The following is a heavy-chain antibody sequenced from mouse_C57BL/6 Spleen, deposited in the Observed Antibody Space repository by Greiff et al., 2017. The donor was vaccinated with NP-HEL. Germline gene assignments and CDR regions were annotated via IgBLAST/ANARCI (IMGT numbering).Heavy chain of an antibody. Sequence: EVKLMESEGGLVQPGSSMKLSCTASGFTFSDYYMAWVRQVPEKGLEWVANINYDGSSTYYLDSLKSRFIISRDNAKNILYLQMSSLKSEDTATYYCARGRSIYYGSSYPFAYWGQGTLVTVSA. CDR2: INYDGSST. J-gene: IGHJ3*01. CDR3: ARGRSIYYGSSYPFAY. CDR1: GFTFSDYY. V-gene: IGHV5-16*01. D-gene: IGHD1-1*01.